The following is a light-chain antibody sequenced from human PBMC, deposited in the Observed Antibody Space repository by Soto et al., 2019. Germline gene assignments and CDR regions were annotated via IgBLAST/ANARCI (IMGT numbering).Light chain of an antibody. Sequence: EMVLTQSPVTLSVSPGESATLSCRASQRVSSNLAWYQQKPGQAPRLLIYGASTRATGIPARFSGSGSGTEFTLTISSLHSEDLAVYYCQQYNNWPPWTFGQGTKVDIK. V-gene: IGKV3-15*01. J-gene: IGKJ1*01. CDR3: QQYNNWPPWT. CDR2: GAS. CDR1: QRVSSN.